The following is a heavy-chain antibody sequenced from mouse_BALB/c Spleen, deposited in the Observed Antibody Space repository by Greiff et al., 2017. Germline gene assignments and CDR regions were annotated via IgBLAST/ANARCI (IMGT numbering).Heavy chain of an antibody. J-gene: IGHJ3*01. V-gene: IGHV1S81*02. Sequence: QVQLQQPGAELVKPGASVKLSCKASGYTFTSYWMHWVKQRPGQGLEWIGEINPSNGRTNYNEKFKSKATLTVDKSSSTAYMQLSSLTSEDSAVYYCARGATATWFAYWGQGTLVTVSA. D-gene: IGHD1-2*01. CDR1: GYTFTSYW. CDR2: INPSNGRT. CDR3: ARGATATWFAY.